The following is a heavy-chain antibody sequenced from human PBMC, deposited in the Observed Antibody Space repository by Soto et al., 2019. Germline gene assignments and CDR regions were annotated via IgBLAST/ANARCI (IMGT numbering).Heavy chain of an antibody. CDR3: GGEGCSGGSCSSYGGWFVP. Sequence: SVKVSCKASGYTFTGSYMHWVRQAPGEGLEWMGWINPNSGGTNYAQKFQGWVTITRDTTNSTSYMELGRLRFDETAVYYCGGEGCSGGSCSSYGGWFVPWGKGPLVSVSS. V-gene: IGHV1-2*04. CDR1: GYTFTGSY. J-gene: IGHJ5*02. CDR2: INPNSGGT. D-gene: IGHD2-15*01.